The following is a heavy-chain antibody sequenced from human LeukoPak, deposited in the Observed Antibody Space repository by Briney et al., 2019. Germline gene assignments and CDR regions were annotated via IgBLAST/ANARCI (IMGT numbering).Heavy chain of an antibody. J-gene: IGHJ4*02. V-gene: IGHV4-59*08. Sequence: PSETLSLTCTVSGGSISSYYWSWLRQPPGKRLEWIGYLYYSGNTIYNPSLKSRVTISVDTSKNQFSLKLSSVTAADTAVYYCARHGGSYSLDYWGQGALVTVSS. CDR1: GGSISSYY. D-gene: IGHD1-26*01. CDR2: LYYSGNT. CDR3: ARHGGSYSLDY.